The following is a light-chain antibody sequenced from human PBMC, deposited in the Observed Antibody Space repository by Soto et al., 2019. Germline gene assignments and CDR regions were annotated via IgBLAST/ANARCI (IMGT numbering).Light chain of an antibody. CDR3: SSYTSRGTLV. CDR2: DVS. CDR1: SSDVGGYNY. Sequence: QSVLTQAASVSGSPGQSITISCTGTSSDVGGYNYVSWYQQHPGKVPKLMIYDVSNRPSGVSNRFSGSKSGNTASLTISGLQAEDEADYYCSSYTSRGTLVFGGGTKLTVL. V-gene: IGLV2-14*01. J-gene: IGLJ2*01.